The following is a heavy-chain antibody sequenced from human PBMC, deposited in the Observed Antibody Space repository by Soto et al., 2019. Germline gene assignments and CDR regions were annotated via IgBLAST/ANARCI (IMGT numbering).Heavy chain of an antibody. CDR3: ARVGIQLWLHLFFDY. V-gene: IGHV3-30-3*01. J-gene: IGHJ4*02. D-gene: IGHD5-18*01. CDR2: ISYDGSNK. CDR1: GFTFSSYA. Sequence: GGSLRLSCAASGFTFSSYAMHWVRQAPGKGLEWVAVISYDGSNKYYADSVKGRFTISRDNSKNTLYLQMNSLRAEDTAVYYCARVGIQLWLHLFFDYWGQGTLVTVSS.